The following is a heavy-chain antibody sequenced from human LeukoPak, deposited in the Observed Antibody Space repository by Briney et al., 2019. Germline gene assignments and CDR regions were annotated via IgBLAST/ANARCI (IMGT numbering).Heavy chain of an antibody. CDR2: ISANGGGT. Sequence: GGSLRLSCAASGFTFSNYAINWVRQAPGKGLEWVSGISANGGGTYYADSVKGRFTISRDNSKNTLYLQMNSLRAEDTAVHYCAKDGSGYYWDNWFDPWGQGTLVTVSS. V-gene: IGHV3-23*01. J-gene: IGHJ5*02. CDR1: GFTFSNYA. D-gene: IGHD3-3*01. CDR3: AKDGSGYYWDNWFDP.